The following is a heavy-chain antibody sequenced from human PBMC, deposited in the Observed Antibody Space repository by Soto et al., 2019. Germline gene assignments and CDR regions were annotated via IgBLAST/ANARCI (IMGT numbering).Heavy chain of an antibody. V-gene: IGHV1-69*02. CDR1: GVTFNTYT. Sequence: QVQVVQSGAEVKKPASSVKVSCKPSGVTFNTYTVNWVRLAPGHGLEWMGRVIPILDMANYAQKFQDRVTIAADRSTFTAYMELNSLTSDETAVYFCAITYCRDNSCPRDFDFWGPGTRVTVSS. D-gene: IGHD2-15*01. J-gene: IGHJ4*02. CDR2: VIPILDMA. CDR3: AITYCRDNSCPRDFDF.